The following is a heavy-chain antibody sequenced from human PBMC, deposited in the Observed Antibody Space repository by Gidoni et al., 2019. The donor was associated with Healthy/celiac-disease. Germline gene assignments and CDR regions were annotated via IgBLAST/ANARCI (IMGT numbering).Heavy chain of an antibody. D-gene: IGHD3-10*01. J-gene: IGHJ5*02. CDR3: GRDAGDYGSGSYFPNWFDP. CDR2: ISSSSSTI. Sequence: VQPGGSLRLSCAASGFTFSSYSMNWVRQAPGKGLEWVSYISSSSSTIYYADSVKGRFTISRDNAKNSLYLQMNSLRDEDTAVYYCGRDAGDYGSGSYFPNWFDPWGQGTLVTVSS. CDR1: GFTFSSYS. V-gene: IGHV3-48*02.